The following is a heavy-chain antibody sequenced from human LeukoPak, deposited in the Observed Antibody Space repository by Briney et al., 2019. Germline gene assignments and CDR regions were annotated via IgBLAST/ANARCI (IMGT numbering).Heavy chain of an antibody. CDR3: ARSHQYSGSQELDY. D-gene: IGHD1-26*01. Sequence: GGSLRLSCAASGFTFSSYAMSWVRQAPGKGLEWVSAISGSGGSTSYADSVKGRFTISRDNAKNTLYLQMNSLRAEDTAVYYCARSHQYSGSQELDYWGQGTLVTVSS. CDR1: GFTFSSYA. CDR2: ISGSGGST. V-gene: IGHV3-23*01. J-gene: IGHJ4*02.